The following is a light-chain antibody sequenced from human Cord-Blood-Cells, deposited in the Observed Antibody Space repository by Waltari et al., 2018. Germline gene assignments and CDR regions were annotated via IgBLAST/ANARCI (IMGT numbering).Light chain of an antibody. J-gene: IGKJ3*01. Sequence: DIVMTQSPLSLPVTPGEPASIPCRSSQSLLHSNGYNYLDWYLQKPGQSPQLLIYLGSNRASGVPDRCSGSGSGTDFTLKISRVEAEDVGVYYCMQALQTPHFTFGPGTKVDIK. CDR2: LGS. CDR1: QSLLHSNGYNY. CDR3: MQALQTPHFT. V-gene: IGKV2-28*01.